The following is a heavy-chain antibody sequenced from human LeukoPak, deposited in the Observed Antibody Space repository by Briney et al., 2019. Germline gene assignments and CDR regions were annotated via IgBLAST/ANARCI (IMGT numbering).Heavy chain of an antibody. D-gene: IGHD6-13*01. CDR2: IIPIFGTA. CDR1: GGTFSSYA. CDR3: ARTPALAAAGNGYWFDP. V-gene: IGHV1-69*05. J-gene: IGHJ5*02. Sequence: SVKVSCKASGGTFSSYAISWVRQAPGQGLEWMGGIIPIFGTANYAQKFQGRVTITTDESTSTAYMELSSLRSEDTAVYYCARTPALAAAGNGYWFDPWGQGTLVTVSS.